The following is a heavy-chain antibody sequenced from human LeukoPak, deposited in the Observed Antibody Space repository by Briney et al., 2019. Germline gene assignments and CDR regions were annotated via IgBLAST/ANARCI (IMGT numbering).Heavy chain of an antibody. V-gene: IGHV4-4*02. CDR1: GGSIRNNNW. CDR3: EKLDRRSNLFDP. J-gene: IGHJ5*02. Sequence: PSGTLSLTCAVSGGSIRNNNWWSWVRQPPGKGLEWIGETFHSGHTNYNPSLKSRVAISVDKSKNHFYLNLTSVTAADTAVYYCEKLDRRSNLFDPLGQGTLVTVSS. CDR2: TFHSGHT. D-gene: IGHD1-1*01.